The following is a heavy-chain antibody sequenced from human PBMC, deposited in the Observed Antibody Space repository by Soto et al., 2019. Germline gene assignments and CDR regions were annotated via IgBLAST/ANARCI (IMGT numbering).Heavy chain of an antibody. V-gene: IGHV3-48*02. D-gene: IGHD6-19*01. CDR2: ISSSSTI. J-gene: IGHJ4*02. CDR3: ARALYGVAVAGFDY. Sequence: PGGSLRLSCAASGFTFSSYSMNWVRQAPGKGLEWVSYISSSSTIYYADSVKGRFTISRDNAKNSLYLQMNSLRDEDTAVYYCARALYGVAVAGFDYWGQGTRVTVSS. CDR1: GFTFSSYS.